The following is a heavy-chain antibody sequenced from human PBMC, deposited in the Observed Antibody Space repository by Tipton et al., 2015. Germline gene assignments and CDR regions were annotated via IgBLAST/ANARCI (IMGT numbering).Heavy chain of an antibody. Sequence: TLSLTCTVSGGSVSSGSYYWSWIRQPPGKGLEWIGYISFSDTTHYNPSLKSRVTISVDTSKTQFSLKMRSVTATDTAVYYCARARGRHGGLFDSWGQGILVTVSS. V-gene: IGHV4-61*01. CDR2: ISFSDTT. D-gene: IGHD4-23*01. CDR1: GGSVSSGSYY. J-gene: IGHJ4*02. CDR3: ARARGRHGGLFDS.